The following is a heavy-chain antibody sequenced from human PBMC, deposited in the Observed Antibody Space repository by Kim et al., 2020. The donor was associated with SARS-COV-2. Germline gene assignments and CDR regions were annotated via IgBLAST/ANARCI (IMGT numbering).Heavy chain of an antibody. CDR1: GDSVSSGSYY. CDR3: ANYYGSGSHYWFDP. Sequence: SETLSLTCTVSGDSVSSGSYYWSWIRQPPGKGLEWIGFIYYTGSTNYNPSLKRRVTMSLDRSKNQFSLKLSSVTAADTAVYYCANYYGSGSHYWFDPWG. CDR2: IYYTGST. D-gene: IGHD3-10*01. V-gene: IGHV4-61*01. J-gene: IGHJ5*02.